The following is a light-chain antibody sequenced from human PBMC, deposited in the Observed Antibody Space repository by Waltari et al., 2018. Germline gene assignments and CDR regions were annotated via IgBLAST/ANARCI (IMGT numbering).Light chain of an antibody. V-gene: IGKV1-5*01. CDR2: EAS. CDR1: QNIYNW. J-gene: IGKJ2*01. Sequence: DIQMTQSPSILSASIGDRVTITCRASQNIYNWLAWYQQKPGRAPNLQIYEASNLESGVPSRFSGSGSGTEFTLTINSLQPDDFATYYCQQYDAYPYTFGQGAKLEIK. CDR3: QQYDAYPYT.